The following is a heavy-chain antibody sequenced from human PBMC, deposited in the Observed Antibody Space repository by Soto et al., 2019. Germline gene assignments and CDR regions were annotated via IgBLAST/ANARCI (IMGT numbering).Heavy chain of an antibody. CDR3: ARELYYDFWSGSTWDYYYGMDV. CDR1: GFTFISYE. D-gene: IGHD3-3*01. J-gene: IGHJ6*02. V-gene: IGHV3-48*03. CDR2: ISSSGSTI. Sequence: GGSLRLSCASSGFTFISYEMNWVRQAPGKGLEWVSYISSSGSTIYYADSVKGRFTISRDNAKNSLYLQMNSLGAEDTAVYYCARELYYDFWSGSTWDYYYGMDVWGQGPTVTVSS.